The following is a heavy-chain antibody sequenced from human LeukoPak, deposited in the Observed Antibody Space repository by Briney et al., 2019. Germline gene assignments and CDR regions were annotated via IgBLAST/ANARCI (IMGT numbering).Heavy chain of an antibody. J-gene: IGHJ4*02. V-gene: IGHV3-74*01. CDR2: INSDMSGT. CDR1: GFTFSNYW. CDR3: ARDIAVAGNYFDY. Sequence: PGGSLRLSRAASGFTFSNYWMHWVRQAPGKGLVWVSRINSDMSGTNYADSVKGRFTISRDNAKNTLYLQMNSLRAEDTAVYYCARDIAVAGNYFDYWGQGTLVTVSS. D-gene: IGHD6-19*01.